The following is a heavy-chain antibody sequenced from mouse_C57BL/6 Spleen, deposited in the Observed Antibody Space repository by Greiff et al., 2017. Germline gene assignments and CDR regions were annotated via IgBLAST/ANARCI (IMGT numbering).Heavy chain of an antibody. CDR2: IDPENGDT. V-gene: IGHV14-4*01. D-gene: IGHD1-1*01. CDR1: GFNIKDDY. Sequence: EVQLQQSGAELVRPGASVKLSCTASGFNIKDDYMHWVKQRPEQGLEWIGWIDPENGDTEYASKFQGKATITADTSSNTAYLQLSSLTSEDTAVYYCTTVTTVVEVWYFDVWGTGTTVTVSS. J-gene: IGHJ1*03. CDR3: TTVTTVVEVWYFDV.